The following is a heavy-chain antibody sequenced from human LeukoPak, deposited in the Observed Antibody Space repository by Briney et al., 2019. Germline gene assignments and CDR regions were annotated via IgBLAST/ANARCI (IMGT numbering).Heavy chain of an antibody. D-gene: IGHD2-2*01. V-gene: IGHV4-59*08. Sequence: SETLSLTCTVSGGSISSYYWSWIRQPPGKGLEWIGYIYYSGSTNYNPSLKSRVTISVDTSKNQFSLKLSSVTAADTAVYYCASGLYQVLFPYRSEYLQHWGQGTRVIVSS. CDR1: GGSISSYY. J-gene: IGHJ1*01. CDR3: ASGLYQVLFPYRSEYLQH. CDR2: IYYSGST.